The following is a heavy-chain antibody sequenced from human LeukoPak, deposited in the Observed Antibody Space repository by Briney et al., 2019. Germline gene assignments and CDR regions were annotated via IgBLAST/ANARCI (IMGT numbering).Heavy chain of an antibody. V-gene: IGHV3-48*04. CDR2: ISGPSSNI. Sequence: GGSLRLSCAASGFTFNTFHINWVRQAPGKGLEWISFISGPSSNIDHADSVRGRFTISRDYARNSVYLQMNSLRVDDTAVYYCARGVHITVSGWHFDFWGRGAQVTVSS. CDR3: ARGVHITVSGWHFDF. CDR1: GFTFNTFH. J-gene: IGHJ2*01. D-gene: IGHD6-19*01.